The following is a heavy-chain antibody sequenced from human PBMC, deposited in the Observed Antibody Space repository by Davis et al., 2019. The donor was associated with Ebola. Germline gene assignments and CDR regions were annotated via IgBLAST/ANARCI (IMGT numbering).Heavy chain of an antibody. CDR1: GYSFTTSG. V-gene: IGHV1-18*01. CDR2: ISAHNDNA. CDR3: ARVEEYYDFWSGYRTYYYGMDV. D-gene: IGHD3-3*01. J-gene: IGHJ6*02. Sequence: AASVKVSCKASGYSFTTSGITWVRQAPGQGLEWMGWISAHNDNANYAQKLQGRVTMTTDTSTSTAYMELRSLRSDDTAVYYCARVEEYYDFWSGYRTYYYGMDVWGQGTTVTVSS.